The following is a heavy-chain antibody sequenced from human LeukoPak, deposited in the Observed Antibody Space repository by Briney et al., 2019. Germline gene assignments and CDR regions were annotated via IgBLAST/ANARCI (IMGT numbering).Heavy chain of an antibody. V-gene: IGHV3-11*04. CDR3: AREYPYSSSWYADWFDP. Sequence: GGSLRLSCAASGFTFSDYYMSWIRQAPGKGLEWVSYISSSGSTIYYADSVKGRFTISRDNAKNPLYLQMNSLRAEDTAVYYCAREYPYSSSWYADWFDPWSQGTLVTVSS. J-gene: IGHJ5*02. CDR1: GFTFSDYY. D-gene: IGHD6-13*01. CDR2: ISSSGSTI.